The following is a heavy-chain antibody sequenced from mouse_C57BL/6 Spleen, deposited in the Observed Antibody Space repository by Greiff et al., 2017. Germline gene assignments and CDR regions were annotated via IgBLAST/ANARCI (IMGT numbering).Heavy chain of an antibody. D-gene: IGHD3-3*01. Sequence: EVKVVESGGGLVKPGGSLKLSCAASGFTFSSYAMSWVRQTPEKRLEWVATISDGGSYTYYPDNVKGRFTISRDNANNNLYLQMSHLKSEDTAMYYCARGDWDDWGQGTTLTVSS. V-gene: IGHV5-4*03. J-gene: IGHJ2*01. CDR1: GFTFSSYA. CDR2: ISDGGSYT. CDR3: ARGDWDD.